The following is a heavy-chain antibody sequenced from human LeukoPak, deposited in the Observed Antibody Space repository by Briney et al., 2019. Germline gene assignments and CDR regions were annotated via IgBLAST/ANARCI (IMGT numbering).Heavy chain of an antibody. D-gene: IGHD2-15*01. CDR1: GYTFTDYY. Sequence: GASVKVSCKASGYTFTDYYMHWVQQAPGKGLEWMGRVDPEDGETIYAEKFQGRVTITADTSTDTAYMELSSLRSEDTAVYYCAVAGYPSDYFDYWGQGTLVTVSS. J-gene: IGHJ4*02. CDR2: VDPEDGET. CDR3: AVAGYPSDYFDY. V-gene: IGHV1-69-2*01.